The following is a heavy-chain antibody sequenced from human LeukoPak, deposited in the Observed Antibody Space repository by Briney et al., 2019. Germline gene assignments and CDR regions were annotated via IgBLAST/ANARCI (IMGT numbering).Heavy chain of an antibody. V-gene: IGHV3-21*01. CDR3: ARGGLPARIRYFDWLLYDY. CDR1: GFTFSSYS. D-gene: IGHD3-9*01. CDR2: ISSSSSYI. Sequence: PGGSLRLSCAASGFTFSSYSMNWVRQAPGKGLEWVSSISSSSSYIYYADSVKGRFTISRDNAKNSLYLQMNSLRAEDTAVYYCARGGLPARIRYFDWLLYDYWGQGTLVTVSS. J-gene: IGHJ4*02.